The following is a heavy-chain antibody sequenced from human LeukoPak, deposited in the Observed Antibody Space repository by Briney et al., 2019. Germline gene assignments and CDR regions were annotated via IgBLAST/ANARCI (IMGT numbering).Heavy chain of an antibody. J-gene: IGHJ3*02. CDR2: VYYSGST. D-gene: IGHD6-19*01. CDR1: GGSISRYY. CDR3: ARQGSSGWYIGAFDI. V-gene: IGHV4-59*08. Sequence: KPSETLSLTCTGPGGSISRYYWSWIRQPPGKGLEWVGHVYYSGSTNYSPPLKSRVTISVDTSKNQFSLKLSSVTAADTAVYYCARQGSSGWYIGAFDIWGQGTMVTVSS.